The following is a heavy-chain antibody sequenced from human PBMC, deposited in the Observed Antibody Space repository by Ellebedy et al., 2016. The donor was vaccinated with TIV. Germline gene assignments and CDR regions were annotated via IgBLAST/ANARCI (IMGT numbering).Heavy chain of an antibody. J-gene: IGHJ4*02. Sequence: GESLKISXATFGFTFSNYAMSWVRQAPGKGLEWVSSISGSGDSTNYADSVKGRFTISRDNSKNTLFLQMNSLRVEDTAIYYCSKDLNWSGVGWGQGTLVTVSS. D-gene: IGHD3-3*01. CDR1: GFTFSNYA. V-gene: IGHV3-23*01. CDR3: SKDLNWSGVG. CDR2: ISGSGDST.